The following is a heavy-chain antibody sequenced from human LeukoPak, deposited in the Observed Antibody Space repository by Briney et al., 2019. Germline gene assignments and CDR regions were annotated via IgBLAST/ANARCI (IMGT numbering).Heavy chain of an antibody. V-gene: IGHV4-30-4*08. D-gene: IGHD6-6*01. CDR3: ARDASVLVLTDAFDI. J-gene: IGHJ3*02. CDR1: GGSISSGGYY. CDR2: IYYSGST. Sequence: PSETLSLTCTVSGGSISSGGYYWSWIRQPPGRGLEWIGYIYYSGSTYYNPSLKSRVTISVDTSKNQFSLKLSSVTAADTAVYYCARDASVLVLTDAFDIWGQGTMVTVPS.